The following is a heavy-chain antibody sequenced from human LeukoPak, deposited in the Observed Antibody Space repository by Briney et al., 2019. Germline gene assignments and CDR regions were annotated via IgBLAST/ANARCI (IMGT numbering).Heavy chain of an antibody. CDR3: TKDTNFYYDSSSYYFN. CDR2: ISWNSGYI. V-gene: IGHV3-9*01. J-gene: IGHJ4*02. D-gene: IGHD3-22*01. CDR1: GFAFGHYA. Sequence: GGSLRLSCAASGFAFGHYAMHWVRQAPGKGLEWVAGISWNSGYIVYADSVRGRFTISRDSARNSLSLQMNSLRAEDTALYYCTKDTNFYYDSSSYYFNWGQGTLVTVSS.